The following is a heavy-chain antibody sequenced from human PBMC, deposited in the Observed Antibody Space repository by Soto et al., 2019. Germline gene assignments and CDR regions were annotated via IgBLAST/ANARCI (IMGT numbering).Heavy chain of an antibody. D-gene: IGHD3-16*02. CDR1: GYTFTGYY. CDR3: AREEYVWGSYRYRYFDY. CDR2: INPNSGGT. Sequence: ASVKVSCKASGYTFTGYYMHWVRQAPGQGLEWMGWINPNSGGTNYAQKFQGRVTMTRDTSISTAYVELSRLRSDDTAVYYCAREEYVWGSYRYRYFDYWGQGTLVTVSS. J-gene: IGHJ4*02. V-gene: IGHV1-2*02.